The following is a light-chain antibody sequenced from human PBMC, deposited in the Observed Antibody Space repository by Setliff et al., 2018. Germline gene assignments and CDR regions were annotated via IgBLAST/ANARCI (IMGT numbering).Light chain of an antibody. CDR3: SSYTSSTTVI. V-gene: IGLV2-14*01. CDR1: SSDIGSYNY. CDR2: DVN. J-gene: IGLJ2*01. Sequence: QSALSQPASVSGSPGQSITISCTGTSSDIGSYNYVSWYQQHPGKAPKLMIYDVNKRPSGVSNRFSGSKSDNTASLTISGLQAEDEADYYCSSYTSSTTVIFGGGTQRTVL.